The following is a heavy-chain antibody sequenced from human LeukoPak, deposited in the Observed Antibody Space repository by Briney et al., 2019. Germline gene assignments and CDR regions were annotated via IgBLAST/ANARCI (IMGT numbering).Heavy chain of an antibody. CDR3: AREKGYCSGGSCYSRDDAFDI. D-gene: IGHD2-15*01. CDR2: IYYSGST. V-gene: IGHV4-59*01. Sequence: NPSETLSLTCTVSGGSISSYYWSWIRQPPGKGLEWIGYIYYSGSTNYNPSLKSRVTISVDTSKNQFSLKLSSVTAADTAVYYCAREKGYCSGGSCYSRDDAFDIWGQGTMVTVSS. J-gene: IGHJ3*02. CDR1: GGSISSYY.